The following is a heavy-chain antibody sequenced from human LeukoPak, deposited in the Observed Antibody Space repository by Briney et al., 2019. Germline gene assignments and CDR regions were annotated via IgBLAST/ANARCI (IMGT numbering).Heavy chain of an antibody. CDR1: GFTFSSYG. CDR2: IWYDGSNK. D-gene: IGHD6-6*01. Sequence: PGRTLRLTCAASGFTFSSYGMHWGRQAQAKGLDGEAVIWYDGSNKYYADSVKGRFTISRDNSKNTLYLQMNSLRAEDTAVYYCARDHWQLAGNDAFDIWGQGTMVTVSS. J-gene: IGHJ3*02. V-gene: IGHV3-33*01. CDR3: ARDHWQLAGNDAFDI.